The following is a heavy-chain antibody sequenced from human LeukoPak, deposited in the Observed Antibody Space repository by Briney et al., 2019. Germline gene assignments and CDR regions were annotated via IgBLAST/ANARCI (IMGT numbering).Heavy chain of an antibody. CDR1: GGTFNSYA. CDR3: ARDRDGYNIDY. D-gene: IGHD5-24*01. V-gene: IGHV1-69*13. CDR2: IIPIFGTA. J-gene: IGHJ4*02. Sequence: ASVKVSCKASGGTFNSYAISWVRQAPGQGLEWMGGIIPIFGTANYAQKFQGRVTITADESTSTAYMELSSLRSEDTAVYYCARDRDGYNIDYWGQGTLVTVSS.